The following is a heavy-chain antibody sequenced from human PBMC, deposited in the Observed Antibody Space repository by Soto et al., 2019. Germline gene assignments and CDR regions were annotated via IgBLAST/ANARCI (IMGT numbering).Heavy chain of an antibody. CDR2: IYYRGST. CDR1: GDSISSSRYY. J-gene: IGHJ4*02. V-gene: IGHV4-39*01. Sequence: SESLSLTCTVYGDSISSSRYYWGWVRQPPGKGLEWIGSIYYRGSTYYSPSLKSRVTISVDTSKNQFSLKLSSVTAADTAVYYCARHLHPTTGYCPSTSCYHFDYWGQGTLVTVS. D-gene: IGHD2-2*01. CDR3: ARHLHPTTGYCPSTSCYHFDY.